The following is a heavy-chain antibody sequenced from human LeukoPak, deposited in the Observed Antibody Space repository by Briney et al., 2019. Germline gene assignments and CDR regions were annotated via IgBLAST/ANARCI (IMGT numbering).Heavy chain of an antibody. D-gene: IGHD3-22*01. J-gene: IGHJ6*02. CDR1: GYTFTSYG. Sequence: ASVTVSCKASGYTFTSYGISWVRQAPGQGLEWMGWISAYNGNTNYAQRLQGRVTMTTDTSTSTAYMELRSLRTDDTGVYYCATDVDRTLNYYDSSGDYGMDVWGQGTTVTVSS. CDR2: ISAYNGNT. V-gene: IGHV1-18*01. CDR3: ATDVDRTLNYYDSSGDYGMDV.